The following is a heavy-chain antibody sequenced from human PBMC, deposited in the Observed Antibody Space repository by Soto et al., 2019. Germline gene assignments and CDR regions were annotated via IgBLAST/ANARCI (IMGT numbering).Heavy chain of an antibody. V-gene: IGHV2-5*02. CDR3: AHNSEGWFGAY. J-gene: IGHJ4*02. D-gene: IGHD3-10*01. Sequence: QITLKESGTPLLKPTQTITLTCTFSGFSLSTSGVGVGWIRQPPGKALEWLALIYWDDDKRYIPSLKSRLTITKDTSKYQVVLTMTNMDPVDTATYYCAHNSEGWFGAYWGQGTLVTVSS. CDR1: GFSLSTSGVG. CDR2: IYWDDDK.